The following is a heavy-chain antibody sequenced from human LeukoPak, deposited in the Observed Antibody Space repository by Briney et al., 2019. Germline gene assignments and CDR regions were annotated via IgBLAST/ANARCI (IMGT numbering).Heavy chain of an antibody. Sequence: GGSLRLSCAASGFTFSSYWMSWVRQAPGKGLEWVANIKQDGSEKYYVDPVKGRFTISRDNAKNALYLQMNSWRAEDTAVYYCARDPGSSGWGTPPFDYWGQGTLVTVSS. CDR1: GFTFSSYW. D-gene: IGHD6-19*01. V-gene: IGHV3-7*01. CDR3: ARDPGSSGWGTPPFDY. CDR2: IKQDGSEK. J-gene: IGHJ4*02.